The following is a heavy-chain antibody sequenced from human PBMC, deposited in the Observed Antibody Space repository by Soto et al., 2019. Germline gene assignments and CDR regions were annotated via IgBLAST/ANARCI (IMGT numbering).Heavy chain of an antibody. D-gene: IGHD2-2*01. V-gene: IGHV1-69*01. Sequence: QVQLVQSGAEVKKPGSSVKVSCKASGGTFSSYAISWVRQAPGQGLEWMGGIIPIFGTANYAQKFQGRVTITADESTSTAYMELSSLRSEDTAVYYCASDIVVVPAAILTYYYYGMGVWGQGTTVTVSS. CDR3: ASDIVVVPAAILTYYYYGMGV. CDR2: IIPIFGTA. J-gene: IGHJ6*02. CDR1: GGTFSSYA.